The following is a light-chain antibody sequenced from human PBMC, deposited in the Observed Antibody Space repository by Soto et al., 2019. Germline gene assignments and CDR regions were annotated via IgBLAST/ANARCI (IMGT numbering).Light chain of an antibody. J-gene: IGKJ1*01. CDR1: QSVSTS. Sequence: IVLTQSPVTLALSPGEKAVLSCSASQSVSTSLAWYQHKPGQAPRLFIYDASKRAPGIPARFSGSGSGTDFTLTISSLEPEDIAVYYCQVRDVWPSFGQGTKVDIK. V-gene: IGKV3-11*01. CDR3: QVRDVWPS. CDR2: DAS.